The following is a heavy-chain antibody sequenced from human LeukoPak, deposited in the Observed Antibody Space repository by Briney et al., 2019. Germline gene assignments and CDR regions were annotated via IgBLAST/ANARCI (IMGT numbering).Heavy chain of an antibody. CDR1: GFTFSSYS. D-gene: IGHD6-19*01. J-gene: IGHJ4*02. Sequence: QPGGSLRLSCAASGFTFSSYSMNWVRQAPGKGLEWVAVISYDGSDKYYADSVKGRFTISRDNSKNTLYLQMNSLRAEDTAVYYCAKRPQAWYSSGWDYFDYWGQGTLVTVSS. CDR3: AKRPQAWYSSGWDYFDY. V-gene: IGHV3-30*18. CDR2: ISYDGSDK.